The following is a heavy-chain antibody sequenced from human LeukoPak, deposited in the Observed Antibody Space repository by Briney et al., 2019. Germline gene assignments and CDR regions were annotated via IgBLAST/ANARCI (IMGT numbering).Heavy chain of an antibody. J-gene: IGHJ3*02. CDR1: GYSISSGYY. CDR3: ARKYSSSWQSGDDAFDI. CDR2: IYHSGRT. V-gene: IGHV4-38-2*02. Sequence: SETLSLTCTVSGYSISSGYYWGWIRQPPGKGLEWIGNIYHSGRTYYNPSLKSRVTITIDTSKNQFSLNLSSVTAADTAVYYCARKYSSSWQSGDDAFDIWGQGTMVTVSS. D-gene: IGHD6-13*01.